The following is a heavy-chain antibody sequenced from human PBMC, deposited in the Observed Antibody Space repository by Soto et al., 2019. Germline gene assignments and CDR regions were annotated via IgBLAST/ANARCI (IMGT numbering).Heavy chain of an antibody. D-gene: IGHD3-9*01. V-gene: IGHV4-31*03. CDR1: GCSLRDGWDY. Sequence: SQIMSLTCPCSGCSLRDGWDYLTRIRHHPGKGLEYIAYIYYTGNTNYTPSLRSRVSMSVDTSKKQFSLRLSSVTAADPAIYYCARGKHDILTDPWFDSWGRRTLVNVSA. CDR2: IYYTGNT. CDR3: ARGKHDILTDPWFDS. J-gene: IGHJ5*01.